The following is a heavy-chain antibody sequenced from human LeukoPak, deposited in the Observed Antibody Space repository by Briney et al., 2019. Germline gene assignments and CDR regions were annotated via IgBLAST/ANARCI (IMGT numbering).Heavy chain of an antibody. Sequence: GGSLRLSCAASGFTFSSYGMSWVRPAPGKGLEWVSAISGSGGSTHYADSVKGRFTISRDNSKNTLYLQMNSLRAEDTAVYYCAKGPLDYIHGTHYFDYWGQGTLVTVSS. J-gene: IGHJ4*02. D-gene: IGHD4-11*01. CDR3: AKGPLDYIHGTHYFDY. CDR1: GFTFSSYG. CDR2: ISGSGGST. V-gene: IGHV3-23*01.